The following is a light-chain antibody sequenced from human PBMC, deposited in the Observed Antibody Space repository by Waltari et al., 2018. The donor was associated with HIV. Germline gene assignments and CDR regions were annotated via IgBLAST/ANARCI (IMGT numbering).Light chain of an antibody. V-gene: IGKV1-9*01. CDR2: AAS. Sequence: DIQLTQSPSFLSASVGDRVSITCRASQGISSYLAWYQHKPGKAPMLLNYAASTVQSGVPSRFSGSGSGTEFTLTISSPQPEDFATYYCQQVTSYPLTFGGGTKVEIK. CDR1: QGISSY. CDR3: QQVTSYPLT. J-gene: IGKJ4*01.